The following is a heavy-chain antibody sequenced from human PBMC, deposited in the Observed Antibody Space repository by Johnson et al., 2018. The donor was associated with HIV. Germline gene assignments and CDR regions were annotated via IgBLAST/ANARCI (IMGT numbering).Heavy chain of an antibody. CDR3: AKARSGGPGAFDI. V-gene: IGHV3-30*18. CDR1: GFTFSNAW. Sequence: QVQLVESGGGLVKPGGSLRLSCAASGFTFSNAWMSWVRQAPGKGLEWVATTSFDERGKHYTDSVKGRFTISRDNSNNTLYLQMNSLRAEDTAVYCCAKARSGGPGAFDIWGQGTMVTVSS. D-gene: IGHD6-19*01. CDR2: TSFDERGK. J-gene: IGHJ3*02.